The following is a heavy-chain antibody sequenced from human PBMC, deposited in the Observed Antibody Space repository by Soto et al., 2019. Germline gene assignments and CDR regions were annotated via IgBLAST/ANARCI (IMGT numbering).Heavy chain of an antibody. V-gene: IGHV1-69*01. CDR1: GGTFSSYA. CDR2: IIPIFGTA. D-gene: IGHD3-10*01. CDR3: ARVGSGSAARTLNGYFDL. J-gene: IGHJ2*01. Sequence: QVQLVQSGAEVKKPGSSVKVSCKASGGTFSSYAISWVRQAPGQGLEWMGGIIPIFGTANYAQKFQGRVTITADESTSTAYMELSSLRSEDTAVYYCARVGSGSAARTLNGYFDLWGRGTLVTVSS.